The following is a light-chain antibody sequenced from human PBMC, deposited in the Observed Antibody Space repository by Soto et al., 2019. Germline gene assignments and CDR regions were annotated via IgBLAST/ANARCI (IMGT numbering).Light chain of an antibody. CDR1: QSMSGA. CDR3: QQYNNWPWT. Sequence: IVMTQSPATLAVSPGGRVTLSCRASQSMSGALSWYQQKPGQAPMLLIYGASTRATSFPARFSGSGSGTDFTLTISSLQSEDFAVYYCQQYNNWPWTFGQGTKVDSK. J-gene: IGKJ1*01. CDR2: GAS. V-gene: IGKV3-15*01.